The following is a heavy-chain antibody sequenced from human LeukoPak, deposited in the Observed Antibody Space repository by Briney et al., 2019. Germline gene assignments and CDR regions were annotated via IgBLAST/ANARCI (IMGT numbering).Heavy chain of an antibody. CDR1: GYSFTSYW. Sequence: GESQKISCKGSGYSFTSYWIGWVRQMPGKGLEWMGIIYPGDSDTRYSPSFQGQVTISADKSISTAYLQWSSLKASDTAMYYCARQYYDYVWGSYRLDYWGQGTLVTVSS. D-gene: IGHD3-16*02. CDR3: ARQYYDYVWGSYRLDY. CDR2: IYPGDSDT. J-gene: IGHJ4*02. V-gene: IGHV5-51*01.